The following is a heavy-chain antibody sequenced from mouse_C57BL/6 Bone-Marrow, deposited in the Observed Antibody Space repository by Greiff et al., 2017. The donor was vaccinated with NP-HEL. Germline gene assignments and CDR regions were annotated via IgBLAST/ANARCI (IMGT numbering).Heavy chain of an antibody. CDR3: ARDPLYYYGSYFDY. CDR1: GFTFSSYA. D-gene: IGHD1-1*01. CDR2: ISDGGSYT. V-gene: IGHV5-4*01. J-gene: IGHJ2*01. Sequence: EVQLVESGGGLVKPGGSLKLSCAASGFTFSSYAMSWVRQTPEKRLEWVATISDGGSYTYYPDNVKGRFTIDRDNAKNNLYLQMSHLKSEDTAMYYCARDPLYYYGSYFDYWGQGTTLTVSS.